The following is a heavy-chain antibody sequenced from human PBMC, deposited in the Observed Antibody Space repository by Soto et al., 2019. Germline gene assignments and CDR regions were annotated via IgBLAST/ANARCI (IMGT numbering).Heavy chain of an antibody. CDR1: GGSVSSGSYY. CDR3: AKTPRQWLVYVDY. J-gene: IGHJ4*02. D-gene: IGHD6-19*01. V-gene: IGHV4-61*01. CDR2: IYYSGST. Sequence: SETLSLTCTVSGGSVSSGSYYWSWIRQPPGKGLEWIGYIYYSGSTNYNPSLKSRVTISVDTSKNQFSLKLSSVTAADTAVYYCAKTPRQWLVYVDYWGQGTLVTVSS.